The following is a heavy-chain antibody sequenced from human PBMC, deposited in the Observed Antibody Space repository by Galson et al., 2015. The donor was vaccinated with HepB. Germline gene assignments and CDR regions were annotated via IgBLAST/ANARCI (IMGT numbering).Heavy chain of an antibody. D-gene: IGHD6-13*01. V-gene: IGHV5-10-1*01. CDR3: ASPAQTGIAAAGYYYYYGMDV. Sequence: QSGAEVKKPVESLGISCKGSGYSFTSYWISWVRQMPGKGLEWMGRIVPSDSYTNYSPSFQGHVTISADKSISTAYLQWSSLKASDTAMYYCASPAQTGIAAAGYYYYYGMDVWGQGTTVTVSS. CDR2: IVPSDSYT. J-gene: IGHJ6*02. CDR1: GYSFTSYW.